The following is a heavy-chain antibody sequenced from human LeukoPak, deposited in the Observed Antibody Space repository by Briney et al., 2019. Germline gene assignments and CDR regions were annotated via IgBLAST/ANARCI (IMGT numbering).Heavy chain of an antibody. CDR3: TTVDYGGNSD. J-gene: IGHJ4*02. V-gene: IGHV3-15*01. CDR2: IKSNADGGTT. Sequence: PGGSLRLSCAASGFTFRNAWMNWVRQAPGKGLEWVGRIKSNADGGTTDYAAPVTGRFTISRDDSKTMLYLQMNSLKAEDTAVYYCTTVDYGGNSDWGQGTLVTVSS. CDR1: GFTFRNAW. D-gene: IGHD4-23*01.